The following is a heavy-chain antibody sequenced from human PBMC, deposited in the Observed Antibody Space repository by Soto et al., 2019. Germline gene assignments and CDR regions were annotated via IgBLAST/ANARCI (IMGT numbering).Heavy chain of an antibody. CDR1: GYTFANYA. V-gene: IGHV1-3*01. D-gene: IGHD1-1*01. CDR3: AREGLQGDRHDPNLFAS. J-gene: IGHJ5*02. Sequence: ASVKVSCKASGYTFANYAIHWVRQAPGQRLEWMGWINAGNGNTKYSQKFQGRLTITSDTSASTAYMELGSLTFEDTSVYSCAREGLQGDRHDPNLFASWGPGSLVTVSS. CDR2: INAGNGNT.